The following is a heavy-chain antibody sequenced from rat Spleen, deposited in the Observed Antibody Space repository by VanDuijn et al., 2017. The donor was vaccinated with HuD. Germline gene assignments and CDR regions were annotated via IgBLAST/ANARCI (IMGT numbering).Heavy chain of an antibody. CDR3: ARSAILRIVRDVMDA. CDR1: GYSITSSYR. V-gene: IGHV3-3*01. J-gene: IGHJ4*01. Sequence: EVQLQESGPGLVKPSQSLSLTCSVTGYSITSSYRWNWIRKFPGNKLEWMGHINSAGSTNHNPSLKSRISITRDTSKNQFFLQVNSVTTEDTATYYCARSAILRIVRDVMDAWGQGTSVTVSS. CDR2: INSAGST. D-gene: IGHD1-6*01.